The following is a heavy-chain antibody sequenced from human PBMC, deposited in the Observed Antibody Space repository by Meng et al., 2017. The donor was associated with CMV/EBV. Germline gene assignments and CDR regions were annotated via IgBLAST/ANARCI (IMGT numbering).Heavy chain of an antibody. CDR3: ARGGIAAAGLH. CDR1: GGSISSSSYY. J-gene: IGHJ4*02. Sequence: LPLQDSGPGLVKPSETPSLTCTVSGGSISSSSYYWGWIRQPPGKGLEWIGSIYYSGSTYYNPSLKSRVTISVDTSKNQFSLKLSSVTAADTAVYYCARGGIAAAGLHWGQGTLVTVSS. D-gene: IGHD6-13*01. V-gene: IGHV4-39*07. CDR2: IYYSGST.